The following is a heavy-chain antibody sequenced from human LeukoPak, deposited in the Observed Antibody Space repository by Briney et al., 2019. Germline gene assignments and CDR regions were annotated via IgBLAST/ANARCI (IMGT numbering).Heavy chain of an antibody. Sequence: GGSLRLSCAASGFTFSNYAMNWVRQAPGKGLEWVSVISGSGGSTYYADSVKGRFTISRDNSKNTLYLQMNSLRAEDTAVYYCAKDSLQWDHPGYYYMDVWGRGTMVTVS. D-gene: IGHD1-26*01. CDR3: AKDSLQWDHPGYYYMDV. CDR1: GFTFSNYA. V-gene: IGHV3-23*01. CDR2: ISGSGGST. J-gene: IGHJ6*03.